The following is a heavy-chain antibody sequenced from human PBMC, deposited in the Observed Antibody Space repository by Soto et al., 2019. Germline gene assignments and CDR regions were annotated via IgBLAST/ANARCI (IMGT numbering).Heavy chain of an antibody. V-gene: IGHV4-59*01. CDR2: IYYSGST. Sequence: PSETLSLTYTVSGGSISSYYWSWIRQPPGKGLEWIGYIYYSGSTNYNPSLKSRVTISVDTSKNQFSLKLSSVTAADTAVYYCARLRDAILTSYCSGGSCYSDAFDIWGQGTMVTVSS. CDR3: ARLRDAILTSYCSGGSCYSDAFDI. J-gene: IGHJ3*02. D-gene: IGHD2-15*01. CDR1: GGSISSYY.